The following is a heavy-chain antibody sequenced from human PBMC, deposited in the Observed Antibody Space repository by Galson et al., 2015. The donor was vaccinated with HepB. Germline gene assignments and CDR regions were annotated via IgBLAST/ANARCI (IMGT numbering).Heavy chain of an antibody. J-gene: IGHJ6*02. CDR1: GSTLTELS. Sequence: SVKVSCKVSGSTLTELSMHWVRQAPGKGLEWMGGFDPEDGETIYAQKFQGRVTMTEDTSTDTAYMELSSLRSEDTAVYYCATSLYCSSTSCYVTFYYYGIDLWGPGTPVTGSS. CDR3: ATSLYCSSTSCYVTFYYYGIDL. CDR2: FDPEDGET. V-gene: IGHV1-24*01. D-gene: IGHD2-2*01.